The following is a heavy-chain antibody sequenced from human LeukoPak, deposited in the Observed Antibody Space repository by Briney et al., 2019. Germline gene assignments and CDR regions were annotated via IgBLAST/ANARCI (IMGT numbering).Heavy chain of an antibody. J-gene: IGHJ4*02. CDR2: ISYDGSNK. Sequence: PGRSLRLSCAASGLTFSSYAMHWVRQAPGKGLEWVAVISYDGSNKYYADSVKGRFTISRDNSKNTLYLQMNSLRAEDTAVYYCARDEGGTTLDYWGQGTLVTVSS. CDR3: ARDEGGTTLDY. V-gene: IGHV3-30*04. D-gene: IGHD1-1*01. CDR1: GLTFSSYA.